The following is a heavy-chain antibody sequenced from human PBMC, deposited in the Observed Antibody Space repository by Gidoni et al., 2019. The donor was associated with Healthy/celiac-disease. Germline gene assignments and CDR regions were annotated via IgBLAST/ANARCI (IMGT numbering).Heavy chain of an antibody. CDR1: GFTFSSYA. D-gene: IGHD3-10*01. V-gene: IGHV3-30*14. J-gene: IGHJ4*02. CDR2: ISNDGRNE. CDR3: AREDYYGSGSFDY. Sequence: QVQLVESGGGVVQPGKSLRLSCAASGFTFSSYAMYWVRQAPGKGLQWVANISNDGRNEYYADSVKGRFTISRDNSKNTLYLQMNSLRAGDTAVYYCAREDYYGSGSFDYWGQGTLVTVSS.